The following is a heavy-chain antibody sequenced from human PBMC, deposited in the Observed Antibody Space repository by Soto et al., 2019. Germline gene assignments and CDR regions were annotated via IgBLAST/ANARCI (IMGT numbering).Heavy chain of an antibody. CDR2: IYYTGST. CDR1: GGSVSSYW. J-gene: IGHJ4*02. V-gene: IGHV4-59*02. CDR3: ARGPGASDYYFDY. D-gene: IGHD3-10*01. Sequence: PSETLSLTRSVSGGSVSSYWWSWIRQPPGKGLEWIGYIYYTGSTNYSPSLKGRVTISLDASKSQFSLKLTSVTAADTAVYYCARGPGASDYYFDYWGPGTLVTVSS.